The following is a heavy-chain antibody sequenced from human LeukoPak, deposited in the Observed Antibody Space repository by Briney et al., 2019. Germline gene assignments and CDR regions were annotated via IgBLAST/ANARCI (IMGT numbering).Heavy chain of an antibody. CDR3: ARVSYRGGDCYAPEYFQH. J-gene: IGHJ1*01. CDR2: INSDGSST. CDR1: GFTFSSYW. Sequence: GGSLRLSCAASGFTFSSYWMHWVRQAPGKGLVWVSRINSDGSSTSYADSVKGRFTISRDNAKNTLYLQMNSLRAEDTAVYYCARVSYRGGDCYAPEYFQHWGQGTLVTVSS. V-gene: IGHV3-74*01. D-gene: IGHD2-21*02.